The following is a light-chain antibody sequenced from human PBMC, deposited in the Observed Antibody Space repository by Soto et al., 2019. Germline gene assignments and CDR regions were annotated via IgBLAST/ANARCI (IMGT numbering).Light chain of an antibody. V-gene: IGLV2-8*01. CDR3: SSYAGGNNLL. Sequence: QSVLTQPPSASGSPGQSVTFSCSGTSGDVGAYNSFSWYQQHPGKAPKLMIYEVNKRPSGVPDRFSGSKSGNTASLTVSGLQAEDEADYYCSSYAGGNNLLFGGGTKVTVL. CDR1: SGDVGAYNS. J-gene: IGLJ3*02. CDR2: EVN.